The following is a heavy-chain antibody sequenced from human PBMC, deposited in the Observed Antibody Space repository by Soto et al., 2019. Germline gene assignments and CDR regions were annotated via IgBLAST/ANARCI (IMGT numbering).Heavy chain of an antibody. V-gene: IGHV4-59*01. Sequence: QVQLQESGPGLVKPSETLSLTCTVSGGSISSYYWSWIRQPPGKGLEWIGYIYYSGSTNYNPSLNCRVTISVDTSKNQFSLKLSSVTAADTAVYYCARAGTTMVRGVISGWFDPWGQGTLVTVSS. J-gene: IGHJ5*02. CDR2: IYYSGST. D-gene: IGHD3-10*01. CDR3: ARAGTTMVRGVISGWFDP. CDR1: GGSISSYY.